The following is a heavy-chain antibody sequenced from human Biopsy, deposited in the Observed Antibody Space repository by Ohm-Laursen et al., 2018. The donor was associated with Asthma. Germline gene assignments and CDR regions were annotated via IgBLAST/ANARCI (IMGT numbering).Heavy chain of an antibody. V-gene: IGHV3-30*01. D-gene: IGHD1-1*01. CDR1: GFSFSNFA. CDR3: VRDGTDDAFDI. J-gene: IGHJ3*02. Sequence: SLRLSCTASGFSFSNFAIHWVRQAPGKGLEWVGVISKDASTQDYADSVKGRSAMARDNSKNTLDLQMNSLREEDTAVYYCVRDGTDDAFDIWGQGTVVSVSS. CDR2: ISKDASTQ.